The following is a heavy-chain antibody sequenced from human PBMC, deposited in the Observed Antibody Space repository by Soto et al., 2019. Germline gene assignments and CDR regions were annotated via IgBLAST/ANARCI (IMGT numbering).Heavy chain of an antibody. CDR3: TTRYCGSSSCKTDY. D-gene: IGHD2-2*01. CDR2: IKSKTDGGTT. CDR1: GFTFSNAW. Sequence: EVQLVESGGGLAKPGGSLRLSCAASGFTFSNAWMNWVRQASGKGLEWVGRIKSKTDGGTTDHAAPVKGRFTISRDDSKNTLYLQMNSLKTEDTAMYYCTTRYCGSSSCKTDYWGQGTLVTVSS. J-gene: IGHJ4*02. V-gene: IGHV3-15*07.